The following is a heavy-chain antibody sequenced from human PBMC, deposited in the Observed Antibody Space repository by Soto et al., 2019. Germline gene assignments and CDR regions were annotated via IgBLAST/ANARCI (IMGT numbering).Heavy chain of an antibody. V-gene: IGHV3-30*18. J-gene: IGHJ4*02. CDR2: ISYDGSNK. CDR1: GFTFSSYG. D-gene: IGHD3-3*01. Sequence: GGSLRLSCAASGFTFSSYGMHWVRQAPGKGLEWVAVISYDGSNKYYADSVKGRFTISRDNSKNTLYLQMNSLRAEDTAVYYCAKKGPSSPSYYDFWSGYLDYWGQGTLVTVSS. CDR3: AKKGPSSPSYYDFWSGYLDY.